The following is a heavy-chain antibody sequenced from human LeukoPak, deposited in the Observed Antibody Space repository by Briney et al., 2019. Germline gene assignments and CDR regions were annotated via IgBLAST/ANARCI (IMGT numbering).Heavy chain of an antibody. J-gene: IGHJ4*02. D-gene: IGHD7-27*01. CDR3: ARDGD. CDR2: INPDGSNR. CDR1: VFPFCSNW. V-gene: IGHV3-7*05. Sequence: GGSPRLSCAASVFPFCSNWMSWDPEAPGTGLQWVAKINPDGSNRGYVDSVKGRFTTSRDNTKNSLYLQMSSLRAEDTAVYYGARDGDWGQGTLVTVSS.